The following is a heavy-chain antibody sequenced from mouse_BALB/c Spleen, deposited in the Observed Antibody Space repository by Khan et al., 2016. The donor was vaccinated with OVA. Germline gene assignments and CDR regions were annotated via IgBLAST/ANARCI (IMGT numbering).Heavy chain of an antibody. CDR2: ISYDGSN. Sequence: EVQLQESGPGLVKPSQSLSLTCSVTGYSITSGYSWNWIRQFPGNKLEWMGYISYDGSNNYNPSLKNRISITRDPSKNQFFLQLNSVTTEDTATXYCAIDYYGSSLWFAYGGQVTLVTVSA. CDR3: AIDYYGSSLWFAY. V-gene: IGHV3-6*02. D-gene: IGHD1-1*01. J-gene: IGHJ3*01. CDR1: GYSITSGYS.